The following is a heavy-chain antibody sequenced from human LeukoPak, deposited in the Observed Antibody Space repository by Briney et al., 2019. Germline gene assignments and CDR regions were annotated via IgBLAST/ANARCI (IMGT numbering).Heavy chain of an antibody. J-gene: IGHJ4*02. V-gene: IGHV4-38-2*02. CDR1: GSSITVNYY. CDR2: IYHSGNP. CDR3: ARVTAAEVEF. Sequence: PSETLSLTCTVSGSSITVNYYWGWIRQPPGGGLQWIGSIYHSGNPYHNPSLKSRLTMSVDTSKNQFTLNLTSVTAADTAVYYCARVTAAEVEFWGQGTLVTVSS. D-gene: IGHD6-13*01.